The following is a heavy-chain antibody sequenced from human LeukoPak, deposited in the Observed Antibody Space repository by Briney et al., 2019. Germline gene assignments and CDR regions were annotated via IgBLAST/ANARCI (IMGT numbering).Heavy chain of an antibody. V-gene: IGHV3-74*01. CDR1: GFTFSNYW. CDR2: INSDGSRT. J-gene: IGHJ4*02. Sequence: PGGSLRLSCAASGFTFSNYWMHWVRQAPGKGLVWVSRINSDGSRTNYADSVKGRFTISRDNAKNTLYLQMNSLRAEDTAVYYCARGTSGYYYKSYFDYWGQGTLVTVSS. D-gene: IGHD3-22*01. CDR3: ARGTSGYYYKSYFDY.